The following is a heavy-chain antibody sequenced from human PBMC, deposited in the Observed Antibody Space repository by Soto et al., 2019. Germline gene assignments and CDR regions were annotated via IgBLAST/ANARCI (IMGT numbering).Heavy chain of an antibody. Sequence: XSAKVSCKASGYAFSDYHIHWVRQAPGQGPEWMGWINPNSGVTKYAQKFQGRVTMTRDTTINTASMELSRLNSDDTAVYYCARDFRFDPWGQGTLVTVSS. CDR2: INPNSGVT. J-gene: IGHJ5*02. CDR1: GYAFSDYH. V-gene: IGHV1-2*02. CDR3: ARDFRFDP.